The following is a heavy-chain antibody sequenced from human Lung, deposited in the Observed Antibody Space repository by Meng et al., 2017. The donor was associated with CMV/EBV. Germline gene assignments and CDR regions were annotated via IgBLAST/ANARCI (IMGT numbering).Heavy chain of an antibody. V-gene: IGHV3-21*01. CDR3: ARDLSIVPAAISYYYGMDV. Sequence: LSLTXAASGFTFSSYSMNWVRQAPGKGLEWVSSISSSSSYIYYADSVKGRFTISRDNAKNSLYLQMNSLRAEDTAVYYCARDLSIVPAAISYYYGMDVWGQGXTVTVSS. J-gene: IGHJ6*02. D-gene: IGHD2-2*02. CDR2: ISSSSSYI. CDR1: GFTFSSYS.